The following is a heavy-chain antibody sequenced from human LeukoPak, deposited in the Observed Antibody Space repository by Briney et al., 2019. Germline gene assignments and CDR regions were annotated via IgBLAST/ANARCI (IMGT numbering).Heavy chain of an antibody. Sequence: SETLTLTCSVSGGSISSYYWSWIRQPAGKGLEWIGRIYTSGSTNYNPSLKSRVTMSVDTSKNQFYLKLSSVTAADTAVYYCARVRPDGFWSGGAGIWFDPWGQGTLVTVSS. CDR1: GGSISSYY. CDR2: IYTSGST. CDR3: ARVRPDGFWSGGAGIWFDP. J-gene: IGHJ5*02. V-gene: IGHV4-4*07. D-gene: IGHD3-3*01.